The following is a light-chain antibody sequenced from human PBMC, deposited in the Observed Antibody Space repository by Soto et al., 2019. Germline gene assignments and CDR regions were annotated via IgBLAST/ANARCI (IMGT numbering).Light chain of an antibody. CDR2: WAS. CDR3: FQYYGPPQT. Sequence: DIVMTQSPDSLAVSLGERATINCKSSQSLLYSSNEKNYLAWYQQKPGQPPKMLTHWASTRASGVPDRFSAGGSGTDFTLTISNLQAEDVAVYYCFQYYGPPQTFGQGNRVEI. V-gene: IGKV4-1*01. J-gene: IGKJ1*01. CDR1: QSLLYSSNEKNY.